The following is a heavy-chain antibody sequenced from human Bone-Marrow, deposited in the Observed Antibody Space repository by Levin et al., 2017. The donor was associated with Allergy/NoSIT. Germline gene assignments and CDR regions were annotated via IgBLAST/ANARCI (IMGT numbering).Heavy chain of an antibody. CDR1: GFTFSQYW. J-gene: IGHJ6*02. CDR2: IQPDGSEK. CDR3: ARDGGGADV. D-gene: IGHD4-23*01. Sequence: PGESLKISCAASGFTFSQYWMNWVRQAPGKGLEWVANIQPDGSEKLYVDSVKGRFAISRDNAKNSLSLQMNNLRPEDTAVYYCARDGGGADVWGQGTTVTVSS. V-gene: IGHV3-7*01.